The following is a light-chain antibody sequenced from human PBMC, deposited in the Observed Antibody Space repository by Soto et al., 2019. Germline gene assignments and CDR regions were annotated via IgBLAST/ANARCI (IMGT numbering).Light chain of an antibody. J-gene: IGKJ1*01. CDR1: QGIGSW. V-gene: IGKV1-12*01. Sequence: DIQMTQSPSSVSASVGDRVTITCRSSQGIGSWLAWYQQKPGKAPKLLIYAASSLQSGVPSRFSGSGSWTDFTLTISSLQPEDFATYYFQQANSFPWTFGQGTKVEIK. CDR2: AAS. CDR3: QQANSFPWT.